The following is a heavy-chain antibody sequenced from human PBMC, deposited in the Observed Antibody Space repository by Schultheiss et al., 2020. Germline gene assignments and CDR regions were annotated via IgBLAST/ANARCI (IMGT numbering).Heavy chain of an antibody. CDR1: GFTFSSYA. CDR2: IKQDGSEK. V-gene: IGHV3-7*03. J-gene: IGHJ4*02. D-gene: IGHD3-10*01. Sequence: GGSLRLSCAASGFTFSSYAMSWVRQAPGKGLEWVANIKQDGSEKYYVDSVKGRFTISRDNSKNTLYLQMNSLRAEDTAVYYCEATGYYGSGSLGWGQGTLVTVSS. CDR3: EATGYYGSGSLG.